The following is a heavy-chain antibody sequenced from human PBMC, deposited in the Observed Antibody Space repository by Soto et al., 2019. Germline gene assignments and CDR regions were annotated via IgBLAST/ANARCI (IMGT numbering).Heavy chain of an antibody. J-gene: IGHJ4*02. CDR3: ARDPTR. CDR2: IYYSGNT. CDR1: GGSFSGYY. Sequence: SETLSLTCAVFGGSFSGYYWSWIRQPPGKGLEWIGYIYYSGNTYYNPSLKSRVTISVDTSKNQFSLKLSSVTAADTAVYYCARDPTRWGEGTLVTV. V-gene: IGHV4-34*09.